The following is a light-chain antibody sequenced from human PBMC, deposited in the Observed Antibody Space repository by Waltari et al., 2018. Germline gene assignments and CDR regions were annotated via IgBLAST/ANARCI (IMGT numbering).Light chain of an antibody. V-gene: IGLV1-44*01. CDR1: PSNIGRNP. J-gene: IGLJ3*02. CDR2: NDN. CDR3: AARDDRLNVWL. Sequence: QSVLTQPPSASGTPGQRVIIACSGIPSNIGRNPVNRYKQLPGSDPKVLIYNDNERPECVYDRFSVCKSGPSASLAISGLQSDDEADYSCAARDDRLNVWLFGGGTRVTVL.